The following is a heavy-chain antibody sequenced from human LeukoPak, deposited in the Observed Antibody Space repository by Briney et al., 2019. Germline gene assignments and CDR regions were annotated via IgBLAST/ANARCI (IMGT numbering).Heavy chain of an antibody. D-gene: IGHD2-2*01. CDR2: IYPGDSDI. J-gene: IGHJ5*02. CDR1: GYSFTSYW. Sequence: GESLKISCKGSGYSFTSYWIGWVRQMPGKGLELMGIIYPGDSDIRYSPSFQGQVTISADKSINTAYLQWSSLKASDTAIYYCVGRDITSRYVVWFDPLGQGTPVTVSS. CDR3: VGRDITSRYVVWFDP. V-gene: IGHV5-51*01.